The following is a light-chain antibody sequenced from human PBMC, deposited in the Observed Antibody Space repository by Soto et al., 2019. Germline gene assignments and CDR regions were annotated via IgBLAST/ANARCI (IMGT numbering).Light chain of an antibody. CDR1: PSVSNSY. CDR3: QQYSTSPLN. V-gene: IGKV3-20*01. CDR2: GAS. J-gene: IGKJ4*01. Sequence: EILLTQSPGTLSLSPGERATLSCRSSPSVSNSYLGWYQKKPGQAPRLLIYGASSRATGILDRFSGTGSGTDFSLTISRLEPEDFAVYYCQQYSTSPLNFGGGTKGEI.